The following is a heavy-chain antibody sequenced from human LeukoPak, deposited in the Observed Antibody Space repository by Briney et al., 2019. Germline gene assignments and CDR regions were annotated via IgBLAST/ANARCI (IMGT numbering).Heavy chain of an antibody. J-gene: IGHJ5*02. CDR2: IIPIFGTA. D-gene: IGHD3-10*01. CDR3: ARDLTMVRGARYRPYNWFGP. Sequence: GASVKVSCKASRGTFSSYAISWVRQAPGQGLEWMGGIIPIFGTASYAQKFQGRVTISADESTSTAYMELSSLRSEDTAVYFCARDLTMVRGARYRPYNWFGPWGQGTLVTVSP. CDR1: RGTFSSYA. V-gene: IGHV1-69*13.